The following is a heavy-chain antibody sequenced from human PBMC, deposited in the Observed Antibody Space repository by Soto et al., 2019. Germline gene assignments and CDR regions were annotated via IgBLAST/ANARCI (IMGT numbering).Heavy chain of an antibody. CDR2: IIPILGIA. CDR3: ARDNLYDFWSGLRLNAFDI. J-gene: IGHJ3*02. D-gene: IGHD3-3*01. V-gene: IGHV1-69*04. Sequence: SVKVSCKASGGTFSSYTISWVRQAPGQGLEWMGRIIPILGIANYAQKFQGRVTITADKSTSTAYMELSSLRSEDTAVYYCARDNLYDFWSGLRLNAFDIWGQGTMVTVSS. CDR1: GGTFSSYT.